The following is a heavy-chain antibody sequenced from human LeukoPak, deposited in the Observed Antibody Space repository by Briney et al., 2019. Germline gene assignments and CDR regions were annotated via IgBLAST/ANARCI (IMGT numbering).Heavy chain of an antibody. V-gene: IGHV4-34*01. D-gene: IGHD3-3*02. CDR2: INHSGST. J-gene: IGHJ6*04. CDR1: GGPFSGYY. Sequence: SETLSLTCAVYGGPFSGYYWSWIRQPPGKGLEWIGEINHSGSTNYNPSLKSRVTISGDTSKNQFSLKLSFVTAADTAVYYCARISVRMDVWGKGTTVTVSS. CDR3: ARISVRMDV.